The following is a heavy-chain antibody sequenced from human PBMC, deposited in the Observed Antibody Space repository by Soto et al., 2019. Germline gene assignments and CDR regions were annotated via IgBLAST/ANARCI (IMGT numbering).Heavy chain of an antibody. V-gene: IGHV4-39*01. J-gene: IGHJ4*02. CDR3: ARHGRYYDIGDLTDY. D-gene: IGHD3-22*01. CDR2: IYYSGST. CDR1: GGSISSSSYY. Sequence: SETLSLTCTVSGGSISSSSYYWGWIRQPPGKGLEWIGSIYYSGSTYYNPSLKSRVTISVDTSKNQFSLKLSSVTAADTAVYYCARHGRYYDIGDLTDYWGQGSMVT.